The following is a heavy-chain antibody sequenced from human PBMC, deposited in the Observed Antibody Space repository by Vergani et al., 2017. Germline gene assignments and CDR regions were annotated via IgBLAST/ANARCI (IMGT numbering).Heavy chain of an antibody. V-gene: IGHV3-7*03. Sequence: EVQLVESGGGLVQPGGSLKLSCAASGFTFSSYWMSWVRQAPGKGLEWVANIKQDGSEKYYVDSVKGRFTISRDNAKNSLYLQMNSLRAEDTAVYYCARSSGRYDSSGYYWFYYYYYMDVWGKGTTVTVSS. CDR2: IKQDGSEK. CDR1: GFTFSSYW. D-gene: IGHD3-22*01. J-gene: IGHJ6*03. CDR3: ARSSGRYDSSGYYWFYYYYYMDV.